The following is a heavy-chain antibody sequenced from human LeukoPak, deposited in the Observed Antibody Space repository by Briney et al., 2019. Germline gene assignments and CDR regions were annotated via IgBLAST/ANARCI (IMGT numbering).Heavy chain of an antibody. CDR3: AKDAQRGFDYSNSLEK. Sequence: PGGSLRLSCAASGFTFNHYGMHWVRQAPGKGLEWVAVIWSDGSNKFYAASVRGRFTISREDSRKTVYLQMDSLTAEDTAVYSCAKDAQRGFDYSNSLEKWGQGTLVTVSS. CDR1: GFTFNHYG. CDR2: IWSDGSNK. D-gene: IGHD4-11*01. V-gene: IGHV3-33*06. J-gene: IGHJ4*02.